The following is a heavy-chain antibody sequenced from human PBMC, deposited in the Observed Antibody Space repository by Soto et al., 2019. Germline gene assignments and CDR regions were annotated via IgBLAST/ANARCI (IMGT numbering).Heavy chain of an antibody. D-gene: IGHD3-22*01. CDR1: GGTFGSDA. CDR3: ARDRTDSGYYTNWLDP. Sequence: SVKVSCKASGGTFGSDAITWVRQAPGQGLEWVGRIIPIFGTTNYAQNLQGRVTISADKSTLTSYIELHSLTSDDTALYYCARDRTDSGYYTNWLDPWGQGTQVTVSS. CDR2: IIPIFGTT. J-gene: IGHJ5*02. V-gene: IGHV1-69*06.